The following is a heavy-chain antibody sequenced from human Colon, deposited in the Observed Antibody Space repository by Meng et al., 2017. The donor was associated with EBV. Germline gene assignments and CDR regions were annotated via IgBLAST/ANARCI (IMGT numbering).Heavy chain of an antibody. Sequence: LQLPEPGPDLRKPSETLSLTCSASGDSITTNGYYWGWIRQSPGKGLEWIGSIFYSGNTYFNPSLKTRVTISVDTSKNQFSLKLSSVTAADTAIYYCARERGGVTRDFDSWGQGALVTVSS. V-gene: IGHV4-39*07. CDR2: IFYSGNT. D-gene: IGHD3-16*01. CDR1: GDSITTNGYY. J-gene: IGHJ4*02. CDR3: ARERGGVTRDFDS.